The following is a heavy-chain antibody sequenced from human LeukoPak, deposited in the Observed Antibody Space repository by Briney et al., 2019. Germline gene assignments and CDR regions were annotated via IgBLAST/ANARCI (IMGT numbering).Heavy chain of an antibody. CDR3: ARGPGSGWYGNYYYYMDV. V-gene: IGHV1-18*01. CDR1: GYTFTSYG. J-gene: IGHJ6*03. CDR2: ISAYNGNT. Sequence: ASVKVSCKASGYTFTSYGISWVRQAPGQGLEWMGWISAYNGNTNYAQKLQGRVTMTTDTSTSTAYMELRSLRSDDTAVYYCARGPGSGWYGNYYYYMDVWGKGTTVTVSS. D-gene: IGHD6-19*01.